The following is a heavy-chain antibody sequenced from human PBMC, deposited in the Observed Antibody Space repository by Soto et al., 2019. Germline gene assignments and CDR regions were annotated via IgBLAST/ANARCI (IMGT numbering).Heavy chain of an antibody. J-gene: IGHJ6*03. CDR1: GGSISSSSYY. D-gene: IGHD5-18*01. V-gene: IGHV4-39*01. CDR2: IYYSGST. CDR3: ARLVVDTAMATMHDYYYYMDV. Sequence: SETLSLTCTVSGGSISSSSYYWGWIRQPPGKGLEWIGSIYYSGSTYYNPSLKSRVTISVDTSKNQFSLKLSSVTAADTAVYYCARLVVDTAMATMHDYYYYMDVWGKGTTVTVSS.